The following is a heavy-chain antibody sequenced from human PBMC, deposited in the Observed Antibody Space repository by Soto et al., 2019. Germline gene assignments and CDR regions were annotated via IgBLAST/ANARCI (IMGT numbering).Heavy chain of an antibody. CDR1: GFTFSSYA. CDR2: ISYDGNNK. J-gene: IGHJ6*02. Sequence: QVQLVESGGGVVQPGRSLRLSCVASGFTFSSYAMHWVGQAPGKGLEWVAVISYDGNNKYYAASVKGRFTISRDNSKNPLYLQMNSLRLEDTAVYYCARAGCDGGSCYTLVGLRYGMDVWGQGTTVTVSS. D-gene: IGHD2-15*01. CDR3: ARAGCDGGSCYTLVGLRYGMDV. V-gene: IGHV3-30*14.